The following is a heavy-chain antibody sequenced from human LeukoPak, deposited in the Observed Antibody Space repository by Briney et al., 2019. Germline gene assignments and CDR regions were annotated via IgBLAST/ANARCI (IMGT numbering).Heavy chain of an antibody. CDR2: ISSSSSYI. CDR1: GFTFSSYS. V-gene: IGHV3-21*01. Sequence: GGSLRLSCAASGFTFSSYSMNWVRQAPGKGLEWVSSISSSSSYIYYADSVKGRFTISRDNAKNLMYLQMNSLRAEDTAVYYCAREVGNWNDAFCCWGQGTLVTVAS. D-gene: IGHD1-1*01. J-gene: IGHJ4*02. CDR3: AREVGNWNDAFCC.